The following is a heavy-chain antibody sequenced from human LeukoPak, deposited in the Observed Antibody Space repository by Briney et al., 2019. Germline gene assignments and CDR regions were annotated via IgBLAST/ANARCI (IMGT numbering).Heavy chain of an antibody. CDR1: GGSISSGSYY. CDR3: ARHPPRDGSAFDY. J-gene: IGHJ4*02. V-gene: IGHV4-39*01. Sequence: SETLSLTCTVSGGSISSGSYYWGWIRQPPGKGLEWIASMYYSGTTFYSPSLKSRVTISVDTSKNQLSLKLGSVTAADTAVYYCARHPPRDGSAFDYWGQGTPVTVSS. CDR2: MYYSGTT.